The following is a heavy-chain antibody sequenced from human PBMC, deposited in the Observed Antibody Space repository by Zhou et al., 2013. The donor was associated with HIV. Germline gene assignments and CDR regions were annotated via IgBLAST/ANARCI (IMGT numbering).Heavy chain of an antibody. D-gene: IGHD6-13*01. V-gene: IGHV1-2*02. CDR2: INPNSGGT. Sequence: QVQLVQSGAEVKKPGASVKVSCKASGYTFTGYYMHWVRQAPGQGLEWMGWINPNSGGTNYAQKFQGRVTMTRDTSISTAYMELSRLRSDDTAVYYCARGLGYGSSWYRVLDYWGQGTLVTVSS. CDR1: GYTFTGYY. CDR3: ARGLGYGSSWYRVLDY. J-gene: IGHJ4*02.